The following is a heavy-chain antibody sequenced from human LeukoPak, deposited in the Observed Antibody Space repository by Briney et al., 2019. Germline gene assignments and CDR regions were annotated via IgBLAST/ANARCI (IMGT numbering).Heavy chain of an antibody. CDR1: GGSFSGYY. J-gene: IGHJ4*02. V-gene: IGHV4-34*01. CDR2: INHSGST. CDR3: ARGFRSGWYVRKGFDY. Sequence: SETLSLTCAVYGGSFSGYYWSWIRQPPGKGLEWIGEINHSGSTNYNPSLKSRVTISVDTSKNQFSLKLSSVTAADTAVYYCARGFRSGWYVRKGFDYWGQGTLVTVSS. D-gene: IGHD6-19*01.